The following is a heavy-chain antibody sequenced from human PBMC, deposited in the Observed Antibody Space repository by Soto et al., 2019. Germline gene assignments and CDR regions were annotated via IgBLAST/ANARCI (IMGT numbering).Heavy chain of an antibody. CDR3: ARGGPNWFDP. D-gene: IGHD1-26*01. V-gene: IGHV4-4*07. CDR1: VGSISHYY. CDR2: IFTSGST. J-gene: IGHJ5*02. Sequence: SETLSLTCTVSVGSISHYYWNWIRQAAGKGPEWIGRIFTSGSTNYNPSLKSRVTMSIDTSKNQFSLRLSSVTAADTAVYYCARGGPNWFDPWGQGTLVTVSS.